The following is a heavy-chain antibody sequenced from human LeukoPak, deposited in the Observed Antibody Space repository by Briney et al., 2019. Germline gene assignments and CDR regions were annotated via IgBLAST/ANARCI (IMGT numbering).Heavy chain of an antibody. V-gene: IGHV4-59*01. CDR1: GGSISSYY. J-gene: IGHJ3*02. CDR3: AREITVIGAFDI. Sequence: PSETLSLTCTVSGGSISSYYWSWIRQPPGKGLEWIGYIYYSGSTNYNPSLKSRVTISVDTSKNQFSLKLSSVTAADTAVYYCAREITVIGAFDIWGQGTMVTVSS. CDR2: IYYSGST. D-gene: IGHD4-11*01.